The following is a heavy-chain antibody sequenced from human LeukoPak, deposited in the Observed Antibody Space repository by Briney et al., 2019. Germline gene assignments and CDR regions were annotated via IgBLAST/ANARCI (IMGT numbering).Heavy chain of an antibody. CDR1: GFTFAEYT. J-gene: IGHJ4*02. Sequence: GGSLRLSCAASGFTFAEYTMHWVRQAPGKGLEWVSLISWNGARIHYGDSVKGRFTISRDNSKNSLYLQMNSLRTEDAALYYCVKDLVAASENVRGWYPMDYWGQGTLVTVSS. CDR3: VKDLVAASENVRGWYPMDY. CDR2: ISWNGARI. D-gene: IGHD6-19*01. V-gene: IGHV3-43*01.